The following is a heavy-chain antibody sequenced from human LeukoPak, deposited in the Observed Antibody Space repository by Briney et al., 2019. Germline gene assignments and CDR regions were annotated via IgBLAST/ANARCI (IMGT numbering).Heavy chain of an antibody. CDR2: IKQDGSEK. CDR3: ASDLYSTYYYDSSGYFSRLQTDY. J-gene: IGHJ4*02. Sequence: GGSLRLFCAASGFTFSSYWMSWVRQAPGKGLEWVANIKQDGSEKYYVDSVKGRFTISRDNAKNSLYLQMNSLRAEDTAVYYCASDLYSTYYYDSSGYFSRLQTDYWGQGTLVTVSS. V-gene: IGHV3-7*01. CDR1: GFTFSSYW. D-gene: IGHD3-22*01.